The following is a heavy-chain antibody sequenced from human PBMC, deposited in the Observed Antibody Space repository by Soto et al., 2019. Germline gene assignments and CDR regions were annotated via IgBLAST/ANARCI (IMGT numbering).Heavy chain of an antibody. CDR3: ARGGRRYDFWSGYSDDAFDI. J-gene: IGHJ3*02. CDR2: IYNSVNT. V-gene: IGHV4-30-4*01. CDR1: GGSVSNGFYS. Sequence: SGTLSLTCTVSGGSVSNGFYSLSWIRQSPWRGLEWIGHIYNSVNTYNNPSLQSRVTISVDTSKNQFSLKLSSVTAADTAVYYCARGGRRYDFWSGYSDDAFDIWGQGTMVTVSS. D-gene: IGHD3-3*01.